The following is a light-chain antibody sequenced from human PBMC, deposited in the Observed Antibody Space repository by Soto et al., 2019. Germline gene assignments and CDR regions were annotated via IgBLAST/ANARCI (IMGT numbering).Light chain of an antibody. CDR2: DAS. CDR3: QQYNNWPPLT. Sequence: EIVMTQSPATLSVPPGERATLSCRASQSVNSDLAWYQQKPGQAPRLLIYDASTRATGIPARFSGVGSGTEFTLTISSLQSEDFAVYYCQQYNNWPPLTFGGGTKVEI. J-gene: IGKJ4*01. CDR1: QSVNSD. V-gene: IGKV3-15*01.